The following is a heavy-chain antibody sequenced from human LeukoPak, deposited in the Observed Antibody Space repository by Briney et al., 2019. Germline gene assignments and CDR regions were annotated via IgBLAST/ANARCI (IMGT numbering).Heavy chain of an antibody. CDR1: GFTFSSYG. Sequence: GGSLRLSCAASGFTFSSYGMTWVRQAPGKGLEWVSSVSGDGVSTYYADAVKGRFTISRDNSKNTLYLQMNTLRAEDTAVYHCAKAAVTMIGVGDAFDIRGQGTRVTVSS. D-gene: IGHD3-22*01. J-gene: IGHJ3*02. CDR2: VSGDGVST. CDR3: AKAAVTMIGVGDAFDI. V-gene: IGHV3-23*01.